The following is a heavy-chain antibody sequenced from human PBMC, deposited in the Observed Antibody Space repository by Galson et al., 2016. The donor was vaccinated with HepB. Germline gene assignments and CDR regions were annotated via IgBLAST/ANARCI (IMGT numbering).Heavy chain of an antibody. CDR1: GGSISSSSYY. D-gene: IGHD3-9*01. Sequence: SETLSLTCTVSGGSISSSSYYWGWIRQPPGKGLEWIGSIYYSGITYYNSSLKGRVTLSVDTSTNQFPLKLSSVTAADTAMYYCARHSILRYFDWLPPFDYWGQGTLVTVSS. CDR3: ARHSILRYFDWLPPFDY. J-gene: IGHJ4*02. CDR2: IYYSGIT. V-gene: IGHV4-39*01.